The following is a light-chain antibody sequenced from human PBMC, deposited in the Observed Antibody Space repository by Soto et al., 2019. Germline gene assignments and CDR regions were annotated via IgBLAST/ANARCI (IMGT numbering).Light chain of an antibody. CDR1: QILSSN. CDR3: QQYATSPWT. Sequence: EIVMTQSPATLSVSPGERATLSCRASQILSSNLAWYQQKPGQAPRLLIYGASTRATGIPARFSGSGSGTEFTLTISSLQSEDFAVFYCQQYATSPWTFGQGTKVDIK. J-gene: IGKJ1*01. CDR2: GAS. V-gene: IGKV3-15*01.